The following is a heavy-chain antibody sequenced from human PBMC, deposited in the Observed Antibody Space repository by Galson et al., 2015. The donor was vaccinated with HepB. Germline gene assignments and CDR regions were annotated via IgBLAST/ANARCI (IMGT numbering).Heavy chain of an antibody. CDR2: ISVRAGYT. CDR1: GFTFSSYA. Sequence: SLRLSCAASGFTFSSYAMNWVRQAPGQGLEWVSSISVRAGYTFYAESVKGRFTISRDNSKNTLYLLMNSLRAEDTAVYYCAKEPRGHQDLDYWGQGTLVTVSS. V-gene: IGHV3-23*01. CDR3: AKEPRGHQDLDY. J-gene: IGHJ4*02. D-gene: IGHD3-10*01.